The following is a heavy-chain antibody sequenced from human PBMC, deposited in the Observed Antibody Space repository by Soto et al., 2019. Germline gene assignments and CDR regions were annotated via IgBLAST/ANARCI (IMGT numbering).Heavy chain of an antibody. CDR3: AKYGAPEGCYHSSVYSDY. Sequence: GGSRRLSCAASGLTFSSYGMHWVRQAPGKGREWVAFISYDGSNKYYADSVKGRFTISRHNSKNTLYLQMNSLRAEDTAVYFCAKYGAPEGCYHSSVYSDYWGQGTLVTVSS. CDR1: GLTFSSYG. J-gene: IGHJ4*02. CDR2: ISYDGSNK. D-gene: IGHD3-22*01. V-gene: IGHV3-30*18.